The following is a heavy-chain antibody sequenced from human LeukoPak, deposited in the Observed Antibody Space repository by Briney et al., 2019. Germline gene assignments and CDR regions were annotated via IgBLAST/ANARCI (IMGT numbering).Heavy chain of an antibody. Sequence: GGSLRLSRAASGFTFSSYSMNWVRQAPGKGLEWVSSISSSSSYIYYADSVKGRFTISRDNAKNSLYLQMNSLRAEDTAVYYCARVDTAMALDYWGQGTLVTVSS. CDR1: GFTFSSYS. CDR2: ISSSSSYI. CDR3: ARVDTAMALDY. D-gene: IGHD5-18*01. J-gene: IGHJ4*02. V-gene: IGHV3-21*01.